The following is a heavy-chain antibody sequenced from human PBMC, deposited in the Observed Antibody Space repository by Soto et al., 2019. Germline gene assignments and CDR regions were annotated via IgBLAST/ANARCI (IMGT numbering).Heavy chain of an antibody. CDR2: IYYSGST. J-gene: IGHJ5*02. Sequence: PSETLSLTCAVYGGSFSGYYWSWIRQPPGKGLEWIGYIYYSGSTNYNPSLKSRVTISVDTSKNQFSLKLSSVTAADTAVYYCARARGPYYDFWSVTRPGGESYNWFDPWGQGTLVTVSS. V-gene: IGHV4-59*01. CDR3: ARARGPYYDFWSVTRPGGESYNWFDP. D-gene: IGHD3-3*01. CDR1: GGSFSGYY.